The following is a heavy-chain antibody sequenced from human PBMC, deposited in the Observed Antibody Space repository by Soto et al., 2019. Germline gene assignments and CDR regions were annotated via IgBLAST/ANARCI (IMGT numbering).Heavy chain of an antibody. CDR3: ARLQDSSGYYGEYYYGMDV. CDR2: INAGNGNT. CDR1: GYTFTSYA. Sequence: ASVKVSCKASGYTFTSYAMHWVRQAHGQRLEWMGWINAGNGNTKYSQKFQGRVTITRDTSASTAYMGLSSLRSEDTAVYYCARLQDSSGYYGEYYYGMDVWGQGTTVTVSS. J-gene: IGHJ6*02. V-gene: IGHV1-3*01. D-gene: IGHD3-22*01.